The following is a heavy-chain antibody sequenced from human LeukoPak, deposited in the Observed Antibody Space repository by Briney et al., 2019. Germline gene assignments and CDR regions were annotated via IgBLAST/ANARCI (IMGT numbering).Heavy chain of an antibody. V-gene: IGHV4-4*07. D-gene: IGHD2-15*01. J-gene: IGHJ3*02. CDR3: ARGRYCSADICSGGDAFDI. Sequence: PSETLSLTCTVSGGSINNYYWSWIRQPAGKGLEWIGRIYTRGSTNYNPTLKSRVTMSVDTSKNQFSLKLSSVTAADTAVYYCARGRYCSADICSGGDAFDIWGQGTMVSVSS. CDR2: IYTRGST. CDR1: GGSINNYY.